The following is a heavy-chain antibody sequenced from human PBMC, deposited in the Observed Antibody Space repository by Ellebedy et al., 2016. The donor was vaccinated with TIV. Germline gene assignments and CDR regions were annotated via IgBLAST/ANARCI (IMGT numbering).Heavy chain of an antibody. CDR3: VRNHGLGSYRPFDY. V-gene: IGHV6-1*01. D-gene: IGHD1-26*01. CDR2: TYYRSKWNN. CDR1: GDSVSSNTAA. J-gene: IGHJ4*02. Sequence: SQTLSLTCAISGDSVSSNTAAWNWIRQSPSRGLEWLGRTYYRSKWNNDYAVSVKSRITVNPDTSKNQFSLQCKSVTPEDTAVYYCVRNHGLGSYRPFDYWGQGTPVTVSS.